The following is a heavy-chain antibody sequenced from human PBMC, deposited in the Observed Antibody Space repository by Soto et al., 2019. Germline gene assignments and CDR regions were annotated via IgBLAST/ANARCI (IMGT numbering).Heavy chain of an antibody. V-gene: IGHV1-3*01. D-gene: IGHD3-10*01. CDR3: ARGRPGSYWFDP. Sequence: ASVKVSCKASGYTFTSYAMHWLRQSPGQRLEWMGWINAGNGNTKYSQKFQGRVTITRDTSASTAYMELSSLRSEDTAVYYCARGRPGSYWFDPWGQGTLVTVSS. CDR1: GYTFTSYA. CDR2: INAGNGNT. J-gene: IGHJ5*02.